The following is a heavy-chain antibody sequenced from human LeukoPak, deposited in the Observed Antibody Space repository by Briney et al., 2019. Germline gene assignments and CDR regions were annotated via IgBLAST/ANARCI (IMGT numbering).Heavy chain of an antibody. Sequence: ASVKVSCKASGYTFTSYDINCVRQATGQGLEWMGWMNPNSGNTGYAQKFQGRVTMTRNTSISTAYMELSSLRSEDTAVYYCARGRILRYFDWSSYYYYYGMDVWGQGTTVTVSS. CDR3: ARGRILRYFDWSSYYYYYGMDV. D-gene: IGHD3-9*01. CDR2: MNPNSGNT. V-gene: IGHV1-8*01. CDR1: GYTFTSYD. J-gene: IGHJ6*02.